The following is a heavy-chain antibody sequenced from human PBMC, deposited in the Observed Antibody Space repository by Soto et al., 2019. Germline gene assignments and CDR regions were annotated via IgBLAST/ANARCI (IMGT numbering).Heavy chain of an antibody. CDR1: GFTFSSYA. D-gene: IGHD2-2*01. Sequence: GGSLRLSCAASGFTFSSYAMGWVRQAPGKGLEWVSAISGSGGSTYYADSVKGRFTISRDNSKNTLYLQMNSLRAEDTAVYYCAKDSRCSSTSCYPPTPDYWGQGTLVTVSS. CDR3: AKDSRCSSTSCYPPTPDY. V-gene: IGHV3-23*01. J-gene: IGHJ4*02. CDR2: ISGSGGST.